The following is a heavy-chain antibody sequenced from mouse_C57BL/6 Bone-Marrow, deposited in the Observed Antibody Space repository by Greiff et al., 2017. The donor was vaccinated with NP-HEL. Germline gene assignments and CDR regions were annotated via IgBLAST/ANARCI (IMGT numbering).Heavy chain of an antibody. V-gene: IGHV1-7*01. CDR2: INPSSGYT. Sequence: QVQLQESGAELAKPGASVKLSCKASGYTFTSYWMHWVKQRPGQGLEWIGYINPSSGYTKYNQKFKDKATLTADKSYSAAYMQLSSLTYEDSAVYYCAKWAWFAYWGQGTLVTVSA. CDR1: GYTFTSYW. J-gene: IGHJ3*01. CDR3: AKWAWFAY.